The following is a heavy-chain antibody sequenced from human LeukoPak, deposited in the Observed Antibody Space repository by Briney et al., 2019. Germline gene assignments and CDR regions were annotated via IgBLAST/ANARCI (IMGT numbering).Heavy chain of an antibody. D-gene: IGHD3-3*01. CDR1: GFTFSSYA. V-gene: IGHV3-64*01. CDR2: ISSNGGST. CDR3: ARELEYYYYGMDV. Sequence: GGSLRLSCAASGFTFSSYAMHWVRQAPGKGLEYVSAISSNGGSTYYANSVKGRFTISRDNSKNTLYLQMGSLRAEDMAVYYCARELEYYYYGMDVWGQGTTVTVSS. J-gene: IGHJ6*02.